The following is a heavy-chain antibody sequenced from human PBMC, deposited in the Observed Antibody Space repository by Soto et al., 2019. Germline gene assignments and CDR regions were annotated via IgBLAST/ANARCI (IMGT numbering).Heavy chain of an antibody. J-gene: IGHJ4*02. CDR3: ECNYYDFWSGYYSVGYFDY. CDR1: GGSFSGHY. CDR2: ITRSGNT. Sequence: KASETLSLTCAVSGGSFSGHYWTWIRQPPGKGLEWVGEITRSGNTNYNPSLKSRVTISVDTSKNQFSLKLSSVTAADTAVYYCECNYYDFWSGYYSVGYFDYWAQGTPVTVCS. V-gene: IGHV4-34*01. D-gene: IGHD3-3*01.